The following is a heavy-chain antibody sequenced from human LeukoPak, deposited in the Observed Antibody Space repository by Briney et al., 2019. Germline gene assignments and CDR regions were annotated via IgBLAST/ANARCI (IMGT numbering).Heavy chain of an antibody. J-gene: IGHJ4*02. CDR3: AKVSWQRSHADDC. CDR1: GFTFSNYD. D-gene: IGHD1-26*01. Sequence: PGGSLTLSCAASGFTFSNYDVSWVRQAPGKGLEWGSGITDSGARTYYADSVKGRFTISRDNSRYTLGLQMNNLRVEDTAVYYCAKVSWQRSHADDCWGQGTLVTVSS. V-gene: IGHV3-23*01. CDR2: ITDSGART.